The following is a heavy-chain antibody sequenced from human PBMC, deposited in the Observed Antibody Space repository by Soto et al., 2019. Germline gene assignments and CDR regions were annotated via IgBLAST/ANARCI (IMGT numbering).Heavy chain of an antibody. J-gene: IGHJ4*02. D-gene: IGHD6-19*01. V-gene: IGHV4-59*01. CDR2: IYYSGST. CDR1: GGSISSYF. CDR3: ARASAGWYVDY. Sequence: SESLSLTCTVSGGSISSYFWSWIRQPPGKGLEWIGYIYYSGSTNYNPSLKSRVTISVDTSKNQSSLKLSSVTAADTAVYYCARASAGWYVDYWGQGTLVTVS.